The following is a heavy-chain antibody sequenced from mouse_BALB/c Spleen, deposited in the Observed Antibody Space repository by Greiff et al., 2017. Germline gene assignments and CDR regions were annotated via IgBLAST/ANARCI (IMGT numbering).Heavy chain of an antibody. D-gene: IGHD2-4*01. CDR2: IDTSDSYT. Sequence: QVQLQQSGAELVMPGASVKMSCKASGYTFTDYWMHWVKQRPGQGLEWIGAIDTSDSYTSYNQKFKGKATLTVDESSSTAYMQLSSLTSEDSAVYYCARSSTMITPMDYWGQGTSVTVSS. V-gene: IGHV1-69*01. J-gene: IGHJ4*01. CDR3: ARSSTMITPMDY. CDR1: GYTFTDYW.